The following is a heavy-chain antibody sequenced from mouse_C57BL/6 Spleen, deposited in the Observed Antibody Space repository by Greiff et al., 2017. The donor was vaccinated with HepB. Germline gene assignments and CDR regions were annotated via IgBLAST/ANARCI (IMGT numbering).Heavy chain of an antibody. J-gene: IGHJ2*01. CDR2: IHPNSGST. CDR3: ARESSSYFDY. D-gene: IGHD1-1*01. Sequence: VQLQESGAELVKPGASVKLSCKASGYTFTSYWMHWVKQRPGQGLEWIGMIHPNSGSTNYNEKFKSKATLTVDKSSSTAYMQISSLTSEDSAVYYCARESSSYFDYWGQGTTLTVSS. V-gene: IGHV1-64*01. CDR1: GYTFTSYW.